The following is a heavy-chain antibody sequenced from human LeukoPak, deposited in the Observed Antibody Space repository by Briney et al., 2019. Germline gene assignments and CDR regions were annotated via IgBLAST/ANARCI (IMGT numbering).Heavy chain of an antibody. V-gene: IGHV3-21*01. Sequence: PGGSLRLSCVASGFTFSSQSMNWVRQAPGKGLEWVSSISSSSNYIYYADSVKGRFTISRDNAKNSLYLQMNSLRAEDTAVYYCARVLLRSYYYYMDVWGRGTTVTISS. CDR2: ISSSSNYI. J-gene: IGHJ6*03. CDR3: ARVLLRSYYYYMDV. CDR1: GFTFSSQS. D-gene: IGHD2-8*02.